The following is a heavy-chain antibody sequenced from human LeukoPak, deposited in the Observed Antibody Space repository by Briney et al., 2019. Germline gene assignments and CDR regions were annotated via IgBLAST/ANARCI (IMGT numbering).Heavy chain of an antibody. CDR2: INWNGGST. D-gene: IGHD3-9*01. CDR1: GFTFDDYG. CDR3: AKASLWFSFDY. Sequence: GGSLRLSCAASGFTFDDYGMTWVRQAPGRGLEWVPGINWNGGSTGYADSVKGRFTISRDNSKNTLYLQMNTLRAEDTAVYYCAKASLWFSFDYWGQGTLVTVSS. J-gene: IGHJ4*02. V-gene: IGHV3-20*04.